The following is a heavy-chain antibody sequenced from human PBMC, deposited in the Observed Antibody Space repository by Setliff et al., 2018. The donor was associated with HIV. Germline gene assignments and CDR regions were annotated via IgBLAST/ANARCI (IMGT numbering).Heavy chain of an antibody. V-gene: IGHV1-3*01. Sequence: EASVKVSCKASGYSFINHAMHWVRQAPGQRLEWMGWINVGSGKTQYSQEFQGRVTITRDTSATTAYMELSSLTSEDTAVDYCARDGCSGQRCYLFNWFDPWGQGTLVTVSS. CDR2: INVGSGKT. CDR1: GYSFINHA. J-gene: IGHJ5*02. D-gene: IGHD2-15*01. CDR3: ARDGCSGQRCYLFNWFDP.